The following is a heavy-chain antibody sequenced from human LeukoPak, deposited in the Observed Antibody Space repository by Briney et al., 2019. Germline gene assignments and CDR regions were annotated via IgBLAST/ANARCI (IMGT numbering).Heavy chain of an antibody. V-gene: IGHV3-48*03. J-gene: IGHJ6*02. Sequence: PGGSLRLSCAASGFTFSSYEMNWVRQAPGKGLEWVSYISSSGSTIYYADSVKGRFTISRDNAKNSLYLQMNSLRAEDTAVYYCAREPYSSGWYTSLYYYYGMDVWGQGTTVTVSS. CDR3: AREPYSSGWYTSLYYYYGMDV. D-gene: IGHD6-19*01. CDR2: ISSSGSTI. CDR1: GFTFSSYE.